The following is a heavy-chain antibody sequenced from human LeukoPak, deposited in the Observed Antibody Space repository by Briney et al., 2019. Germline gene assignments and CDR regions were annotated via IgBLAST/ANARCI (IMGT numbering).Heavy chain of an antibody. J-gene: IGHJ4*02. V-gene: IGHV1-18*01. CDR2: ISAYNGNT. CDR3: ARLSANGDYVDY. Sequence: ASVKVSCKASGYTFTTYGITWVRQAPGQGLEWMGWISAYNGNTNYAQKLQGRVTMTTDTSTSTAYMELRSLRSDDTAVYYCARLSANGDYVDYWGQGTLVTVSS. D-gene: IGHD4-17*01. CDR1: GYTFTTYG.